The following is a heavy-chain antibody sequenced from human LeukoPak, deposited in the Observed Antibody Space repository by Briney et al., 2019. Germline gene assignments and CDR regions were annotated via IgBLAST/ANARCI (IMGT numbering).Heavy chain of an antibody. CDR1: GFTFSSYA. V-gene: IGHV3-23*01. D-gene: IGHD3-10*01. Sequence: PGGSLRLSCAASGFTFSSYAMSWVRQAPGKGLEWVSAISGSGGSTYYADSVKGRFTISRDNSKNTLYLQMNSLRAEDTAVYYCAKVFGELYWRGVLRLAYFDYWGQGTLVTVSS. CDR3: AKVFGELYWRGVLRLAYFDY. J-gene: IGHJ4*02. CDR2: ISGSGGST.